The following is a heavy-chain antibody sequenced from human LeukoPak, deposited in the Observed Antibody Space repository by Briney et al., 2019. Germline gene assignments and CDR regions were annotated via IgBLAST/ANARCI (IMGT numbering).Heavy chain of an antibody. V-gene: IGHV4-34*01. J-gene: IGHJ4*02. CDR1: GGSFSGYY. Sequence: SETLSLTCAVYGGSFSGYYWSWIRQPPGKGLEWIGEINHSGSTNYNPSLKSRVTISVDTSKNQFSLKPSSVTAADTAVYYCARVSADGYNYSLDYWGQGTLVTVSS. CDR2: INHSGST. CDR3: ARVSADGYNYSLDY. D-gene: IGHD5-24*01.